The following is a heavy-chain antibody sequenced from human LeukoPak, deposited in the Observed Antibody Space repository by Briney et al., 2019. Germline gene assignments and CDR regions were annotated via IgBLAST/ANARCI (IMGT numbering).Heavy chain of an antibody. J-gene: IGHJ5*02. V-gene: IGHV4-59*12. Sequence: KPSETLSLTCSVSGGAISSYYWSWIRQPPGKGLEWTGYIHYSGSTYYNPSLKSRVTISVDRSKNQFSLKLSSVTAADTAVYYCARDGGLGVLWFGELLSWGQGTLVTVSS. CDR1: GGAISSYY. D-gene: IGHD3-10*01. CDR2: IHYSGST. CDR3: ARDGGLGVLWFGELLS.